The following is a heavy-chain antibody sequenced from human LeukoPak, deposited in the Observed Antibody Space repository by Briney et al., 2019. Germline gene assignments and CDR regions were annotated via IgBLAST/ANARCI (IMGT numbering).Heavy chain of an antibody. CDR1: GFNFSIYS. CDR3: VREKGGFGFVL. V-gene: IGHV3-48*04. D-gene: IGHD3-16*01. J-gene: IGHJ4*02. CDR2: VSAGSTGI. Sequence: GGSLRLSCAGSGFNFSIYSMGWVRQAPGKGLEWVAYVSAGSTGIFYAASVKGRFIISRDNAQKSLYLQMNSLRAEDTAIYYCVREKGGFGFVLWGRGTLVTVSS.